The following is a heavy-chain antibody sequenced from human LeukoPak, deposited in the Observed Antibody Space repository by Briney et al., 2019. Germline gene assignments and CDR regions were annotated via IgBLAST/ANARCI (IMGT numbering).Heavy chain of an antibody. Sequence: ASVKVSCTASGGTFSSYAISWVRQAPGQGLEWMGRIIPIFGTANYAQKFPGRVTITTDESTSTAYMELSSLRSEDTAVYYCARDFGSGWTEDAFDIWGQGTMVTVSS. CDR2: IIPIFGTA. V-gene: IGHV1-69*05. J-gene: IGHJ3*02. CDR1: GGTFSSYA. D-gene: IGHD6-19*01. CDR3: ARDFGSGWTEDAFDI.